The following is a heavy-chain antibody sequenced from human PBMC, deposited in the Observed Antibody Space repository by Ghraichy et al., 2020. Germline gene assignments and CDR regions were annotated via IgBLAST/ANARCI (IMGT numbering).Heavy chain of an antibody. CDR1: GFTFSSFG. CDR3: AKTLYYYDTSAFGD. V-gene: IGHV3-30*18. CDR2: ISYDGSKT. Sequence: GGSLRLSCAASGFTFSSFGMHWVRQAPGKGLEWVSFISYDGSKTYYADSVKGRFTISRDNSKNTLYLQMSSLRAEDTAVYYCAKTLYYYDTSAFGDWGQGTPVTVSS. J-gene: IGHJ4*02. D-gene: IGHD3-22*01.